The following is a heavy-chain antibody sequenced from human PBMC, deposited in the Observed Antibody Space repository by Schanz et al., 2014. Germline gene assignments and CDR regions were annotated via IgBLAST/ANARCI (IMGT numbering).Heavy chain of an antibody. D-gene: IGHD1-1*01. CDR1: GFTFSSYW. V-gene: IGHV3-30*18. Sequence: QVQLVESGGGVVQPGRSLRLSCAASGFTFSSYWMHWVRQAPGKGLEWVAVVSDDGNKKYYADSVKGRFTISRDNSKNTLYLQMNGLRGEDTAVYYCAKDLDANYFDYWGQGILVTVSS. J-gene: IGHJ4*02. CDR2: VSDDGNKK. CDR3: AKDLDANYFDY.